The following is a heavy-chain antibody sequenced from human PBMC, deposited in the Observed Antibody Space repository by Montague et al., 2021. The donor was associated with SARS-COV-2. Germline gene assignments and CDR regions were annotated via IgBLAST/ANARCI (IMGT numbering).Heavy chain of an antibody. CDR1: GGSISSYY. D-gene: IGHD3-22*01. V-gene: IGHV4-59*08. Sequence: SETLSLTCTVSGGSISSYYWSWIRQPPGEGLEWIGYIYYTGSTNSNPSLRSRVTISVGTSKKQFSLKLNSVTAADTAVYYCPSRYDSSGYYVFWGQGTLVTVSS. CDR2: IYYTGST. CDR3: PSRYDSSGYYVF. J-gene: IGHJ4*02.